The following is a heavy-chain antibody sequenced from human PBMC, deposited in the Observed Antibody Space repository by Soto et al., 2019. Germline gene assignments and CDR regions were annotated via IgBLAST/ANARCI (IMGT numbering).Heavy chain of an antibody. Sequence: QVQLQESGPGLVKPSETLSLTCTVSGCSISSYYWSWLRQPPGKGLEWIGYIYYSGSTNYNPSLKSRVPISVDTSKNQFSLKLSSVTAADTAVYYCAIRDGYRFDYWGQGTLVTVSS. J-gene: IGHJ4*02. CDR3: AIRDGYRFDY. CDR1: GCSISSYY. CDR2: IYYSGST. D-gene: IGHD1-1*01. V-gene: IGHV4-59*08.